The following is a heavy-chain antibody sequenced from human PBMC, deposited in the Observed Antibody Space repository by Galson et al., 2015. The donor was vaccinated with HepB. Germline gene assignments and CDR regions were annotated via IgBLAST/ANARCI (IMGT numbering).Heavy chain of an antibody. CDR2: ISVSEST. CDR3: ARDVDGNYLFDY. D-gene: IGHD1-7*01. CDR1: GGSFDSYY. Sequence: ETLSLTCTVSGGSFDSYYWSWIRQLAGKGLEWIGRISVSESTKYNPSLKSRVSMSIDRSKKHFSLKLSSLTAADTAVYYCARDVDGNYLFDYWGQGILVTVSS. V-gene: IGHV4-4*07. J-gene: IGHJ4*02.